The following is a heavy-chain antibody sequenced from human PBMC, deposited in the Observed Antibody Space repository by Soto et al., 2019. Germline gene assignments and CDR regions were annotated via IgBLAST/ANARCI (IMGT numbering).Heavy chain of an antibody. J-gene: IGHJ5*02. CDR3: ARDADIVVLRPRKWFDP. D-gene: IGHD2-2*01. V-gene: IGHV1-18*01. Sequence: QVQLVQSGAEVKKPGASVKVSCKASGYTFTSYGISWVRQAPGQGLEWMGWISAYNGNTNYAQKLQGRVTMTTDTSTSTAYMELRSLRSDDTAVYYCARDADIVVLRPRKWFDPWGQGTLVTVSS. CDR1: GYTFTSYG. CDR2: ISAYNGNT.